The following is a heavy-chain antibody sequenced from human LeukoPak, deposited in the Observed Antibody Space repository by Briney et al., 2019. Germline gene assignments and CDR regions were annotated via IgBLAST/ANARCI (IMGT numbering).Heavy chain of an antibody. CDR1: GGSFSGYY. CDR2: INHSGST. CDR3: ARLDCSSTSCYEF. Sequence: SETLSLTCAVYGGSFSGYYWSWIRQPPGKGLEWIGEINHSGSTNYNPSLKSRVTISVDTSKNQFSLKLSSVTAADTAVYYCARLDCSSTSCYEFWGQGTLVTVSS. V-gene: IGHV4-34*01. J-gene: IGHJ4*02. D-gene: IGHD2-2*01.